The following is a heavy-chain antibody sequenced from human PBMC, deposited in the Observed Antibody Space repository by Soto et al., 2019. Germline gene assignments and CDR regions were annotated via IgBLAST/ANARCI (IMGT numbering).Heavy chain of an antibody. CDR2: ISPYTGNT. D-gene: IGHD3-16*01. CDR3: VMVDNYVTPTPQDG. Sequence: QVQLVQSGDEVKKPGASVKVSCKASGYIFVNYGIAWVRQAPGQGLEWMGWISPYTGNTHSATKVQGRLTMTTDTSTSTAYMDLVSLTSDDTAVYYCVMVDNYVTPTPQDGWGQGNTVTVSS. V-gene: IGHV1-18*01. J-gene: IGHJ6*02. CDR1: GYIFVNYG.